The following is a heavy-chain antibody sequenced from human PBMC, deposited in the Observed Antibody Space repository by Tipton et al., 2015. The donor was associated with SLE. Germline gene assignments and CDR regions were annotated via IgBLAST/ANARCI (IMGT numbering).Heavy chain of an antibody. CDR2: INHSGST. CDR1: GGSFSGYY. D-gene: IGHD2-21*01. J-gene: IGHJ3*02. V-gene: IGHV4-34*01. CDR3: ARVDIVVARGAFDI. Sequence: TLSLTCAVYGGSFSGYYWSWIRQPPGKGLEWIGEINHSGSTNYNPSLKSRVTISVDTSKNQFSLKLSSVTAADTAVYYCARVDIVVARGAFDIWGQGTMVTVSS.